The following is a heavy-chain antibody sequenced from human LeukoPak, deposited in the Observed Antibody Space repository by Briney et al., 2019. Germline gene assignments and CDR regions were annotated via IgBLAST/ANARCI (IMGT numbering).Heavy chain of an antibody. Sequence: EASVKVSCKSSGGTFSSYAINWVQQAPGQGLEWMGRIIPVLGVANYAPTFQGRVTITADRSTTTVYMELSSQRSEDTAVYYCARDMSTGPYWGQGTLVTVSS. V-gene: IGHV1-69*04. D-gene: IGHD5/OR15-5a*01. CDR1: GGTFSSYA. CDR3: ARDMSTGPY. CDR2: IIPVLGVA. J-gene: IGHJ4*02.